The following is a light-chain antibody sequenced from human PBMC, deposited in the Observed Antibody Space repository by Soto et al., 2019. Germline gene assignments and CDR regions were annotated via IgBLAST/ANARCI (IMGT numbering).Light chain of an antibody. V-gene: IGKV3-20*01. J-gene: IGKJ3*01. CDR2: DVS. Sequence: EIVLTQSPGTLSLSPGERATLSCRASQSVTSTYLAWYQQKPGQAPRLLIYDVSKRATGIPDRFSGGGSGTDFTLTISRLEPEDFALYYCQHCGGSLGITFGPGTKVDIK. CDR1: QSVTSTY. CDR3: QHCGGSLGIT.